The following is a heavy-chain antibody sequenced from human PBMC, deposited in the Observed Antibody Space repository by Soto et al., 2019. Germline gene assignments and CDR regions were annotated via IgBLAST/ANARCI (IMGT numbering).Heavy chain of an antibody. CDR3: AREGSYSAYNFAHGIQLWSFDF. CDR1: GCSINTFY. CDR2: IFSSGST. J-gene: IGHJ4*02. V-gene: IGHV4-4*07. D-gene: IGHD5-12*01. Sequence: SESLSLTCPVSGCSINTFYWSWVRQPAGKGLEWIGRIFSSGSTSLNPSLESRVAMSVDTSKNHFSLNLSSVTAADMAVYYCAREGSYSAYNFAHGIQLWSFDFWGQGALVTVSS.